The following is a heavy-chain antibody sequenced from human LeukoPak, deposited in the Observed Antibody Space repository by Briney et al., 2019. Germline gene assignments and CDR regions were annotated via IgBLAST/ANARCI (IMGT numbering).Heavy chain of an antibody. J-gene: IGHJ4*02. CDR1: GGSVSSGNYY. Sequence: PSETLSLTCTVSGGSVSSGNYYWSWIRQPPGKGLEWIGYRHYSGSTNYNPSLKSRVTISVDTSKNQFSLKLSSVTAADTAVYYCARGSKAAPGTFDYWGQGTLVTVSS. V-gene: IGHV4-61*01. CDR3: ARGSKAAPGTFDY. CDR2: RHYSGST. D-gene: IGHD6-13*01.